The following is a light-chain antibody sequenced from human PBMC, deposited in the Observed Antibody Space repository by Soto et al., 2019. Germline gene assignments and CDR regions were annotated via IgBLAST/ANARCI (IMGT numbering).Light chain of an antibody. J-gene: IGLJ3*02. CDR2: STS. Sequence: QTVVTQEPSLTVSPGGTVTLTCASSTGAVTSNYYPNWFQQKPGQAPRALIYSTSIKHSWTPARFSGSLLGGKAALTLSGVQPADEAEYYCLLYGGGIGVFGGGTKLTVL. V-gene: IGLV7-43*01. CDR3: LLYGGGIGV. CDR1: TGAVTSNYY.